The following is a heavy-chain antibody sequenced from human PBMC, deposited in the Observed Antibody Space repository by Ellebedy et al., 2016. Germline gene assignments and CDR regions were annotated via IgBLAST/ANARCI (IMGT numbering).Heavy chain of an antibody. Sequence: GGSLRLSXAASGFTFSDYYMSWIRQAQGKGLEWGSYISSSGSNIYYADSVKGRFTISRDNAKNSLYLQMNSLRAEDTAVYYCARVQDLYYDFWSGYPDYWGQGTLVTVSS. CDR2: ISSSGSNI. CDR3: ARVQDLYYDFWSGYPDY. V-gene: IGHV3-11*01. D-gene: IGHD3-3*01. CDR1: GFTFSDYY. J-gene: IGHJ4*02.